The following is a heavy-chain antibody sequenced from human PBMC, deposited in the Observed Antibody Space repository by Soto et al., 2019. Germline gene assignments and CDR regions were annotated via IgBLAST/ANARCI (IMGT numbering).Heavy chain of an antibody. V-gene: IGHV3-64D*06. D-gene: IGHD2-2*01. CDR1: GFTFSNFA. CDR3: VKGNQLLRYYFEY. J-gene: IGHJ4*02. CDR2: ITSNGDNT. Sequence: GGSLRLSCSASGFTFSNFAMHWVRQAPGKGLEYVSGITSNGDNTYHADSVQGRFTISRDNSKSTLYLQMTSLRVEDTAVYYCVKGNQLLRYYFEYWGRGALVTVSS.